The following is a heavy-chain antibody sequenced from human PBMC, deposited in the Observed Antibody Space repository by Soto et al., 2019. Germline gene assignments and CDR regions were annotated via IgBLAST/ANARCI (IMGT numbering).Heavy chain of an antibody. Sequence: SGGSLRLSCAASGFTFSDYYMSWIRQAPGKGLEWVSYISSSSSYTNYADSVKGRFTISRDNAKNSLYLQMNSLRAEDTAVYYCATVAGKTGPFDYWGQGTLVTVSS. CDR3: ATVAGKTGPFDY. D-gene: IGHD6-19*01. CDR1: GFTFSDYY. J-gene: IGHJ4*02. V-gene: IGHV3-11*06. CDR2: ISSSSSYT.